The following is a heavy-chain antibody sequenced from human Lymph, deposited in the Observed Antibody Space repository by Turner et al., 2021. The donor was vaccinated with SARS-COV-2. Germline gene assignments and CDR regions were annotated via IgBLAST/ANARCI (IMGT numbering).Heavy chain of an antibody. V-gene: IGHV1-69*04. J-gene: IGHJ5*02. D-gene: IGHD1-26*01. Sequence: QVQLVQSGAEVKKPGSTVKVSCKASGGTFSSYAINRVRQAPGQGLAWMGRIIPLLGIANYAQKCQGRVTITADKPTSTAYMELSSLRSEDTAVYYCARGRLDSYSGSYYNWFDHWGQGTVVTVSS. CDR1: GGTFSSYA. CDR3: ARGRLDSYSGSYYNWFDH. CDR2: IIPLLGIA.